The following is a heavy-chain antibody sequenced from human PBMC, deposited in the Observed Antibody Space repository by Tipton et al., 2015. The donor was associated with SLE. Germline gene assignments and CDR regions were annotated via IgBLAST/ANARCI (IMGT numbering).Heavy chain of an antibody. CDR3: ARNPITMVRGVIPGAFDI. V-gene: IGHV4-4*08. J-gene: IGHJ3*02. CDR1: GGSISSYY. CDR2: TNPSGNT. Sequence: TLSLTCTVSGGSISSYYWGWFRQPPGKGLEWIGQTNPSGNTNYNPSPKSRVTISVDTSKNQFSLKLASVTAADTAVYYCARNPITMVRGVIPGAFDIWGQGTMVTVSS. D-gene: IGHD3-10*01.